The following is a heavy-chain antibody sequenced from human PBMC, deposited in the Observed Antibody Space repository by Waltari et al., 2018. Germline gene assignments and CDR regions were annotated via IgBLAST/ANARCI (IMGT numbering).Heavy chain of an antibody. CDR2: IYYSGST. CDR3: ARGRCSGGSCSSGIWQLWCDP. CDR1: GGSISSGGSY. Sequence: SGPGLVKPSQTLSLTCTVSGGSISSGGSYWSWIRQHPGKGLEWIGYIYYSGSTYYNPSLKSLVTISVDTSKNQFSLKLSSVTAADTAVYYCARGRCSGGSCSSGIWQLWCDPWGQGTLVTVSS. D-gene: IGHD2-15*01. V-gene: IGHV4-31*01. J-gene: IGHJ5*02.